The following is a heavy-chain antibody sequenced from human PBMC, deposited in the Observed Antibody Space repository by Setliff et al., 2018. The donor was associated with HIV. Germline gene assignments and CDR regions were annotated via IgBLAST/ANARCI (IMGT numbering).Heavy chain of an antibody. V-gene: IGHV1-2*02. D-gene: IGHD2-2*01. CDR1: GYTFTGYY. J-gene: IGHJ5*02. Sequence: ASVKVSCKASGYTFTGYYIHWVRQAPGQGLEWMGWINPNSGGTNFAQKFQGRVTMTGDTSINTAYMELSRLRSDDTAVYYCARDVPTYCSSINCYDTMNQNWFDPWGQGTLVTVSS. CDR2: INPNSGGT. CDR3: ARDVPTYCSSINCYDTMNQNWFDP.